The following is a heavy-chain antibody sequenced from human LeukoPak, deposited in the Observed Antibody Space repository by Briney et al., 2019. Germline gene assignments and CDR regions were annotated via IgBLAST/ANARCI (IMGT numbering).Heavy chain of an antibody. CDR3: ARDPGGWRGEFDY. CDR2: ISSNGGST. CDR1: GFTFSNYA. V-gene: IGHV3-64*04. J-gene: IGHJ4*02. D-gene: IGHD3-16*01. Sequence: GGSLRLSCSASGFTFSNYAMHWVRHAPGKGLEYVSAISSNGGSTYYADSVKGRFTISRDNSKNMLYLQMSSLRAKDTAVYYCARDPGGWRGEFDYWGQGTLVTVSS.